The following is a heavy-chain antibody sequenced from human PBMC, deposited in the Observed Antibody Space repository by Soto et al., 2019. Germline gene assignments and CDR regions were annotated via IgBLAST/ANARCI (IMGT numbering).Heavy chain of an antibody. D-gene: IGHD2-21*02. CDR1: GFPFSNYW. J-gene: IGHJ4*02. V-gene: IGHV3-74*01. CDR2: INRDETIT. CDR3: VCFECGRTAVVTAMEANGY. Sequence: PGGSLRLSCAASGFPFSNYWMHWVRQSPGKGLVWVSRINRDETITSYADSVKGRFTISRDNAKNTLYLQMSSLRVEDTALYYCVCFECGRTAVVTAMEANGYWGQGTLVTVSS.